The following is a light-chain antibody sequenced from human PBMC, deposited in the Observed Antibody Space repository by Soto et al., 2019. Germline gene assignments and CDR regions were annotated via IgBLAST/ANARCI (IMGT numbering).Light chain of an antibody. CDR1: SSNIGAGYD. J-gene: IGLJ3*02. CDR3: QSYDSSLSGWV. CDR2: GNS. V-gene: IGLV1-40*01. Sequence: QSVLTQPPSVSGAPGQRVTISCTGSSSNIGAGYDVHWYQQLPGTSPKLLLYGNSNRPSGVPDRFSGSKSGTSASLAITGLQAEDEADYSCQSYDSSLSGWVFGGGTKLTVL.